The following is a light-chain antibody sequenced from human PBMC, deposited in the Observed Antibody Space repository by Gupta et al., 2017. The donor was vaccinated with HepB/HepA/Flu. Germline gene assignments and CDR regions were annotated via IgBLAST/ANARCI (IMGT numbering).Light chain of an antibody. CDR3: LQDRGSGIWV. Sequence: QTVVTQEPSFSVSPGGTVTLTCGLGSASVAGNYYHSWYQQTPGQPHRLLMYKKNGRSAGVPGRFSGSIGGNTAALTITGAKDDEESDYYCLQDRGSGIWVFGGGTKLTVL. CDR2: KKN. CDR1: SASVAGNYY. V-gene: IGLV8-61*01. J-gene: IGLJ3*02.